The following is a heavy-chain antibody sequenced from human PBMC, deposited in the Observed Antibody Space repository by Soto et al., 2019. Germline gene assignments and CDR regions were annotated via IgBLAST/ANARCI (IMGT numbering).Heavy chain of an antibody. D-gene: IGHD5-12*01. CDR2: IYYSGST. J-gene: IGHJ5*02. CDR1: GGSISSAGYY. Sequence: QVQLQESGPGLVKPSQTLSLTCTVSGGSISSAGYYWSWIRQHPGKGLEWIGYIYYSGSTYYNPSLKSRVTISLDTSKSPFSLNLSSVTAADTAVYYCAVLVALNWFDPWGQGTLVTVSS. CDR3: AVLVALNWFDP. V-gene: IGHV4-31*03.